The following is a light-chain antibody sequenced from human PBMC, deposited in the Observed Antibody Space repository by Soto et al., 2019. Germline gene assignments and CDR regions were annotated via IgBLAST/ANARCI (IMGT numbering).Light chain of an antibody. CDR2: GAS. CDR1: QYVGTR. V-gene: IGKV3-15*01. J-gene: IGKJ1*01. CDR3: QQYNDWLWT. Sequence: CPGPGASSADDTGTDACRAGQYVGTRLAWYQHKPGQAPRLLIYGASTRATGIPARFSGSGSGTEFTLTLSSLQSEDFAVYYCQQYNDWLWTFGQGTKVDIK.